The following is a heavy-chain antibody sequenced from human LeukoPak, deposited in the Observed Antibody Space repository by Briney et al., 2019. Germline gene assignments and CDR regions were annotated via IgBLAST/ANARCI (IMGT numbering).Heavy chain of an antibody. V-gene: IGHV1-58*01. D-gene: IGHD3-22*01. CDR2: IVVGSGNT. CDR1: GFTFTSSA. J-gene: IGHJ4*02. CDR3: AADHYYDSSGYWYHFDY. Sequence: GASVKVSCKASGFTFTSSAVQWVRQARGQRLEWIGWIVVGSGNTNYAQKFQERVTITRDMSTSTAYMELSSLRSEDTAVYYCAADHYYDSSGYWYHFDYWGQGTLVTVSS.